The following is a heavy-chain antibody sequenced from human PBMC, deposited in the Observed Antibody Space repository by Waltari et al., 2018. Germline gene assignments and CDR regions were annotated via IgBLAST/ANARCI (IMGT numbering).Heavy chain of an antibody. D-gene: IGHD3-10*01. Sequence: QVQLVQSGAEVKKPGASVKVSCKASGYTFTGYYMHWVRQAPGQGLEWVGRVNPNSGGTNYAQKFQGRVTMTRDTSISTAYMELSRLRSDDTAVYYCARGPHYGSGSPTPICYWGQGTLVTVSS. J-gene: IGHJ4*02. CDR2: VNPNSGGT. CDR1: GYTFTGYY. CDR3: ARGPHYGSGSPTPICY. V-gene: IGHV1-2*06.